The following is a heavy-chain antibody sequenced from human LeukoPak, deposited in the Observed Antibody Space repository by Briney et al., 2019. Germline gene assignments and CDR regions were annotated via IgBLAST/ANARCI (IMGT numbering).Heavy chain of an antibody. CDR1: GFTFSSYA. Sequence: GGSLRLSCAASGFTFSSYAMHWVRQAPGKGLEWVAVISYDGSKKYYADSVKGRFTISRDNSKNTLYLQMNSLRAEDTALYYCAREKRAAPVSWYYYDSSGANWFDPWGQGTLVTVSS. CDR3: AREKRAAPVSWYYYDSSGANWFDP. D-gene: IGHD3-22*01. CDR2: ISYDGSKK. J-gene: IGHJ5*02. V-gene: IGHV3-30*04.